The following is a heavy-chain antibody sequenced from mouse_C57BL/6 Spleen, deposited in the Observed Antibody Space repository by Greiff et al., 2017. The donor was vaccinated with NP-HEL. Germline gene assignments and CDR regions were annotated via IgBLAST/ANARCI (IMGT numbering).Heavy chain of an antibody. D-gene: IGHD1-1*01. J-gene: IGHJ4*01. CDR2: IDPETGGT. Sequence: QVQLQQSGAELVRPGASVTLSCKASGYTFTDYEMHWVKQTPVHGLEWIGAIDPETGGTAYNQKFKGKAILTADKSSSTAYMELRSLTSEDSADYYCTRGVITTVVSAMDDWGQGTSVTVSS. CDR3: TRGVITTVVSAMDD. CDR1: GYTFTDYE. V-gene: IGHV1-15*01.